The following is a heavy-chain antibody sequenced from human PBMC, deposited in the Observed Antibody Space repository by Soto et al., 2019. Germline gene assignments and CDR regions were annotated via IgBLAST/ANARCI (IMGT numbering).Heavy chain of an antibody. J-gene: IGHJ5*02. V-gene: IGHV5-51*01. Sequence: GESLKISCKGSGYSFTSYWIGWVRQIPGKGLEWMGIIYPGYSDTRYSPSFQGQVTISAYKSTSTAYLQWSSLKAWDTAMYYCARLIGYYDSRSNWLDPWGKGTLVTVS. CDR2: IYPGYSDT. CDR3: ARLIGYYDSRSNWLDP. D-gene: IGHD3-22*01. CDR1: GYSFTSYW.